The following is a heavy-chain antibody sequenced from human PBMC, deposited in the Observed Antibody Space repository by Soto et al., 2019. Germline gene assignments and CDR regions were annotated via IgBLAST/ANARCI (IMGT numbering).Heavy chain of an antibody. Sequence: PETLFLTCAVYGGSFSGYYWSWIRQPPWKGLEWIGEINPSGSTNYNPSLKSRVTISVDTSKNQFSLKLSSVTAADTAVYYCARLYRYSDYWGQGTLLTASS. CDR1: GGSFSGYY. CDR3: ARLYRYSDY. V-gene: IGHV4-34*01. J-gene: IGHJ4*02. CDR2: INPSGST. D-gene: IGHD4-4*01.